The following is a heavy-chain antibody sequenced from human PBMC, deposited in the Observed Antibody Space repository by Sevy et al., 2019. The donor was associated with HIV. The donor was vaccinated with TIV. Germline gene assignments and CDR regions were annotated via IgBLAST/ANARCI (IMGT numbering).Heavy chain of an antibody. Sequence: GGSLRLSCAASGFGLSNHAMIWVRQAPGKGLEWVAGISYDARKKYYADSVRGQFTISRDDSKKTLYLQMNSLTTEDTAVYYCARLVGYCSGGRCSIIDFWGQGTLVTVSS. CDR2: ISYDARKK. CDR3: ARLVGYCSGGRCSIIDF. V-gene: IGHV3-30*01. CDR1: GFGLSNHA. J-gene: IGHJ4*02. D-gene: IGHD2-15*01.